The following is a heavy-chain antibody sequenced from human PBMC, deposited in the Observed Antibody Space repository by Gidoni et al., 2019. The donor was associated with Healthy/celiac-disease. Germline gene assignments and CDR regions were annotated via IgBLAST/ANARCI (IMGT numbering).Heavy chain of an antibody. CDR1: GGSISSSSYS. J-gene: IGHJ6*02. V-gene: IGHV4-39*01. CDR3: ARLPRGYPLNHYYYYGMDV. D-gene: IGHD3-10*01. Sequence: QLQLQESGPGLVKPSETLSLTCTVSGGSISSSSYSWGWIRQPPGKGRGWIGSIYYSGSTYYNPSLKSRVTISVDTSKNQFSLKLSSVTAADTAVYYCARLPRGYPLNHYYYYGMDVWGQGTTVTVSS. CDR2: IYYSGST.